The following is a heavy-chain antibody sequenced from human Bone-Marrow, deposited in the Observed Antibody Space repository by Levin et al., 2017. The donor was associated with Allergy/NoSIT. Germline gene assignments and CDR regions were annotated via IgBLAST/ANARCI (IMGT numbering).Heavy chain of an antibody. CDR1: GYTFTSYA. CDR3: ARVYSSGYYLNFDY. CDR2: INTNTGNP. D-gene: IGHD3-22*01. Sequence: ASVKVSCKASGYTFTSYAMNWVRQAPGQGLEWMGWINTNTGNPTYAQGFTGRFVFSLDTSVSTAYLQISSLKAEDTAVYYCARVYSSGYYLNFDYWGQGTLVTVSS. V-gene: IGHV7-4-1*02. J-gene: IGHJ4*02.